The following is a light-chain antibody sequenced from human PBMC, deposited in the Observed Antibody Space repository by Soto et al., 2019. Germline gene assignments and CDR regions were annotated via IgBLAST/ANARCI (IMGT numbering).Light chain of an antibody. J-gene: IGLJ1*01. CDR2: EVT. CDR1: SSDVGGYNY. V-gene: IGLV2-8*01. CDR3: MSYAGMYTYV. Sequence: QSALTQPPSASGSPGQSVTISCTGTSSDVGGYNYLSWYQHRPGKAPQLIIYEVTNRPSGVPNRFFGSKSGNTASLSVSGLQAEDEADYFCMSYAGMYTYVFGTGTKLTVL.